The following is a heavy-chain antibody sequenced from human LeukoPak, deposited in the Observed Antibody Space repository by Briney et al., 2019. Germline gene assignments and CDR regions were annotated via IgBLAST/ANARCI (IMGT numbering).Heavy chain of an antibody. Sequence: GGSLRLSCAASGFTFSNAWMSWVRQAPGKGLEWVGRIKSKTDGGTTDYAAPVEGRFTISRDDSKNTLYLQMNSLKTEDTAVYYCTTLFGSGWDTDFDYWGQGTLVTVSS. CDR3: TTLFGSGWDTDFDY. J-gene: IGHJ4*02. V-gene: IGHV3-15*01. CDR1: GFTFSNAW. CDR2: IKSKTDGGTT. D-gene: IGHD6-19*01.